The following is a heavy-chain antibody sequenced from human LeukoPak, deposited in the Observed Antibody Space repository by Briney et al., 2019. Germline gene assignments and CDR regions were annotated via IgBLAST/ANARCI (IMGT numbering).Heavy chain of an antibody. J-gene: IGHJ6*03. CDR3: ARLLGDFWSGYGPYYYMDV. Sequence: ASVKVSCKASGYTFTSYDINWVRQATGQGLEWMGWMNPNSGNTGYAQKFQGRVTLTRNTSISTAYMELSSLRSEDTAVYYCARLLGDFWSGYGPYYYMDVWGKGTTVTVSS. V-gene: IGHV1-8*01. D-gene: IGHD3-3*01. CDR2: MNPNSGNT. CDR1: GYTFTSYD.